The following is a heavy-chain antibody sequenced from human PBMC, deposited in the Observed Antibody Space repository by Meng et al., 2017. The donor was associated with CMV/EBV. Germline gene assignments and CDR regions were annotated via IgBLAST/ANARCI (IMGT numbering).Heavy chain of an antibody. Sequence: ASVKVSCKASGYTFTSYDINWVRQATGQGLEWMGWMNPNSGNTGYAQKFQGRVTMTRNTSISTAYMELSSLRSEDTAVYYCARDGGDCSSTSCYTHGYYGMDVWGQGTTVTVSS. V-gene: IGHV1-8*01. CDR3: ARDGGDCSSTSCYTHGYYGMDV. J-gene: IGHJ6*02. D-gene: IGHD2-2*02. CDR1: GYTFTSYD. CDR2: MNPNSGNT.